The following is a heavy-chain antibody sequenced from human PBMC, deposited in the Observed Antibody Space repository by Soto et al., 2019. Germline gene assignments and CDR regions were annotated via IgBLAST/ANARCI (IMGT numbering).Heavy chain of an antibody. D-gene: IGHD1-1*01. CDR1: GLTVSGTKY. J-gene: IGHJ3*01. CDR3: ASGRERQQAFDV. V-gene: IGHV3-53*01. CDR2: LYDVSGS. Sequence: DVQLVESGGGLIQPGESLRLSCVAFGLTVSGTKYVAWVRQAPGQGLEWVSALYDVSGSFYADSVKGRFTTSSDRSRSPVYPRMNALRPDATAGYYCASGRERQQAFDVWGQGTAVVVSP.